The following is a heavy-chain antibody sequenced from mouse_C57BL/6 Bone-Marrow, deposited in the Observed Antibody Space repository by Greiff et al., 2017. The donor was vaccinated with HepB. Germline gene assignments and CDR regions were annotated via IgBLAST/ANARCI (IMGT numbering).Heavy chain of an antibody. Sequence: QVQLQQPGAELVKPGASVKLSCKASGYTFTSYWMHWVKQRPGQGLEWIGMIHPNSGSTNYNEKFKSKATLTVDKSSSPAYMQLSSLTSEDSAVYYCARRGYSNWNYFDYWGQGTTLTVSS. D-gene: IGHD2-5*01. J-gene: IGHJ2*01. V-gene: IGHV1-64*01. CDR2: IHPNSGST. CDR1: GYTFTSYW. CDR3: ARRGYSNWNYFDY.